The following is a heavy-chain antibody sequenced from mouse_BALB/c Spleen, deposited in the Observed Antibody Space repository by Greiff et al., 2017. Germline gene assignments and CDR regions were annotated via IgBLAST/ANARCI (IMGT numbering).Heavy chain of an antibody. CDR1: GFNIKDTY. D-gene: IGHD2-3*01. V-gene: IGHV14-3*02. CDR2: IDPANGNT. Sequence: EVQLQQSGAELVKPGASVKLSCTASGFNIKDTYMHWVKQRPEQGLEWIGRIDPANGNTKYDPKFQGKASITADTSSNTAYLQLSSLTSEDTAVYYCARGLLRAMDYWGQGTSVTVSS. J-gene: IGHJ4*01. CDR3: ARGLLRAMDY.